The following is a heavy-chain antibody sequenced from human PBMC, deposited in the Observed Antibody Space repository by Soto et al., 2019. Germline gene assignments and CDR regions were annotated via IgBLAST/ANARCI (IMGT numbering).Heavy chain of an antibody. CDR1: GFTFSDYY. J-gene: IGHJ5*02. Sequence: GGTLRLSCAASGFTFSDYYMGWIRQAAGEGLEWVSYITVNDNTIYYPDSLKGRFTIPRDNAKNSLSLQMNSLRAEDPAVYYCARGAYSSGWYWFDPWGQGTLVTVSS. CDR3: ARGAYSSGWYWFDP. V-gene: IGHV3-11*01. CDR2: ITVNDNTI. D-gene: IGHD6-19*01.